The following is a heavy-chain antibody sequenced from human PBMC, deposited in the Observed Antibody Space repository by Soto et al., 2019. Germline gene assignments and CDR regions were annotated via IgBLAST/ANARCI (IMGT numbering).Heavy chain of an antibody. D-gene: IGHD7-27*01. Sequence: PGWSLRLSCAASGFTFSSYAMHWVRQAPGKGLEWVADISYDESNKYYADSVQGLSTISRDNSKNTLHLQMNSLRAEDTAVYYCARATGDYCFDGMDVWGEGTTVTVSS. CDR2: ISYDESNK. V-gene: IGHV3-30-3*01. CDR3: ARATGDYCFDGMDV. J-gene: IGHJ6*04. CDR1: GFTFSSYA.